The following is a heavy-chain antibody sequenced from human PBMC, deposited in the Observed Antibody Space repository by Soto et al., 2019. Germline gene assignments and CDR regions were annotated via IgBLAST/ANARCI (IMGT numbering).Heavy chain of an antibody. CDR3: ARDGDSSSWSDFDY. CDR2: ISRGGGSK. J-gene: IGHJ4*01. Sequence: GGSLRLSCVASGFTFSDYSMNWVRQAPGKGLEWVSYISRGGGSKYYANSVKGRFIVSRDNAEKSLYLQLNSLSDEDSAIYYCARDGDSSSWSDFDYWGQGALVTVSS. CDR1: GFTFSDYS. D-gene: IGHD6-13*01. V-gene: IGHV3-48*02.